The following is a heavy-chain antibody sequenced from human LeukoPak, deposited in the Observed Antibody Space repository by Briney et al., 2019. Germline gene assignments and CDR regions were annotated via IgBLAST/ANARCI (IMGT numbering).Heavy chain of an antibody. CDR2: ISGSGGST. Sequence: GGSLRLSCAASGFTFSSYAMSWVRQAPGKGLEWVSAISGSGGSTYYADSVKGRFTISRDNSKNTLYLQMNSLGAEDTAVYYCAKDDSPDRFWWDAFDIWGQGTMVTVSS. CDR1: GFTFSSYA. V-gene: IGHV3-23*01. D-gene: IGHD2-21*01. J-gene: IGHJ3*02. CDR3: AKDDSPDRFWWDAFDI.